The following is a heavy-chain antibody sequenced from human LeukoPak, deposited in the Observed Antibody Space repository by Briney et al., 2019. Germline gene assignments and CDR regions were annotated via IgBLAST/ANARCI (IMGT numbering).Heavy chain of an antibody. CDR3: AELGITMIGGV. V-gene: IGHV3-23*01. CDR1: GFTFSSYG. CDR2: ISGSGGST. J-gene: IGHJ6*04. D-gene: IGHD3-10*02. Sequence: QAGGSLRLSCAASGFTFSSYGMSWVRQAPGKGLEWVSAISGSGGSTYYADSVKGRFTISRDNAKNSLYLQMNSLRAEDTAVYYCAELGITMIGGVWGKGTTVTISS.